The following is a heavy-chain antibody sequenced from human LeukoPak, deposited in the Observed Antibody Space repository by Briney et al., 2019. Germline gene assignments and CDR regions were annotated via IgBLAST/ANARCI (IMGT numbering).Heavy chain of an antibody. J-gene: IGHJ5*02. CDR1: GYTFTGYY. D-gene: IGHD3-16*01. Sequence: GASVKVSCKASGYTFTGYYMHWVRQAPGQGLEWMGWINPNSGGTNYAQKFQGRVTMTRDTSISTAYMELGRLRSDDTAVYYCARAFGGTSMAGGWFDPWGQGILVTVSS. CDR2: INPNSGGT. V-gene: IGHV1-2*02. CDR3: ARAFGGTSMAGGWFDP.